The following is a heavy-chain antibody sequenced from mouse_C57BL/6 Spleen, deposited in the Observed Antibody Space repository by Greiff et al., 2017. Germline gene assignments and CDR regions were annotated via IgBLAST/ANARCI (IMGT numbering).Heavy chain of an antibody. CDR3: ASPPGSSYVPWYFDV. CDR1: GYTFTDYY. J-gene: IGHJ1*03. CDR2: INPYNGGT. V-gene: IGHV1-19*01. D-gene: IGHD1-1*01. Sequence: EVKLMESGPVLVKPGASVKMSCKASGYTFTDYYMNWVKQSHGKSLEWIGVINPYNGGTSYNQKFKGKATLTVDKSSSTAYMELNSLTSEDSAVYYCASPPGSSYVPWYFDVWGTGTTVTVSS.